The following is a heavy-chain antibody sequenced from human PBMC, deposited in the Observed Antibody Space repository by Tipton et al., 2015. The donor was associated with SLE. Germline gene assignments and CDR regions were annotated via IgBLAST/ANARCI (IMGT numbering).Heavy chain of an antibody. Sequence: TLSLTCTVSHYSFSSAYYWVWIRQSPGKALEWIGTIYHSGSTYYNPSLKSRVTISEDTSKNQFSLRLRSVTAADTAVYYCARAPLRFWGYMDVWGKGTTVTVSS. J-gene: IGHJ6*03. V-gene: IGHV4-38-2*02. CDR3: ARAPLRFWGYMDV. CDR2: IYHSGST. D-gene: IGHD3-3*01. CDR1: HYSFSSAYY.